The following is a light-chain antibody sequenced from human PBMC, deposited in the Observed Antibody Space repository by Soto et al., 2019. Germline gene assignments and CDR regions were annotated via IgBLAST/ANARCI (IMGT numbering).Light chain of an antibody. V-gene: IGKV3-11*01. CDR2: DAS. Sequence: EIVLTQSPATLSLSPGDRATLSCRASQSVSSYLAWYQQKPGQAPSLLIYDASNRATGIPARFSGSGSGTDFTLTISSLEPEDFAVYYCLQRSNWPLTFGGGTKVEIK. CDR3: LQRSNWPLT. J-gene: IGKJ4*01. CDR1: QSVSSY.